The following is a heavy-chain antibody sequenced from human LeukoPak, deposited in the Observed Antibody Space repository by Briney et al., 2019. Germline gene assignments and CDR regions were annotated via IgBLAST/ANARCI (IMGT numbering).Heavy chain of an antibody. V-gene: IGHV4-61*01. CDR1: GGSVSSNIYY. CDR3: ARGDSSGSLGY. D-gene: IGHD3-22*01. Sequence: SETLSLTCTVSGGSVSSNIYYWNWIRQPPGKGLEWIGYIYYSGSTNYNPSLKSRVTISVDTSKNQFSLKLTSLTAADTAVYYCARGDSSGSLGYWGQGTLVTVSS. CDR2: IYYSGST. J-gene: IGHJ4*02.